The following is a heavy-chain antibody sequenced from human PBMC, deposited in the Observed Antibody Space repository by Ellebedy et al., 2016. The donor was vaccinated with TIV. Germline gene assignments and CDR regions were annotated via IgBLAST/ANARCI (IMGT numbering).Heavy chain of an antibody. V-gene: IGHV4-34*01. D-gene: IGHD1-26*01. CDR1: GWSFSGYY. CDR3: ASQRVGANPYNWFDP. J-gene: IGHJ5*02. Sequence: SETLSPTXPVYGWSFSGYYRSWIRQPPGKGLEWIGEINHSGSTNYNPSLKSRVTISVDTSKNQFSLKLSSVTAADTAVYYCASQRVGANPYNWFDPWGQGTLVTVSS. CDR2: INHSGST.